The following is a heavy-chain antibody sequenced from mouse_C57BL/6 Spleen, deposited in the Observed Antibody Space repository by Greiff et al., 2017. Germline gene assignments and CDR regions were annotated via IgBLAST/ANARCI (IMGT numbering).Heavy chain of an antibody. V-gene: IGHV1-82*01. Sequence: VQLQQSGPELVKPGASVKISCKASGYAFSSSWMNWVKQRPGKGLEWIGRIYPGDGDTNYNGKFKGKATLTADKSSSTAYMQLSSLTSEDSAVXFCAQTGTLFDYWGQGTTLTVSS. J-gene: IGHJ2*01. CDR3: AQTGTLFDY. CDR1: GYAFSSSW. CDR2: IYPGDGDT. D-gene: IGHD4-1*01.